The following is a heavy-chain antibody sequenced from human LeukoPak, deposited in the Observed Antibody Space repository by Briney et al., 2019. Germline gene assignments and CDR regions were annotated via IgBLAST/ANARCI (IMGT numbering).Heavy chain of an antibody. CDR1: GYSFSSYT. D-gene: IGHD3/OR15-3a*01. Sequence: ASVKVSCKPSGYSFSSYTISWVRQAPGQGPEWMGWISPYNGITHYAQKFQDRATMTAEASTRTAYMELRSLTSDDTAVYYCARGTGAHDYWGQGTLVTVSS. J-gene: IGHJ4*02. V-gene: IGHV1-18*01. CDR3: ARGTGAHDY. CDR2: ISPYNGIT.